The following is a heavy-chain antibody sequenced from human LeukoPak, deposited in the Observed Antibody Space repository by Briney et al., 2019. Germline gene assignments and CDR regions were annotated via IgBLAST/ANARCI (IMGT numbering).Heavy chain of an antibody. Sequence: PGRSLRLSCAASGFTFSSYSMTWVRQAPGKGLEWVSMINSNGKYIYYADSVKGRFTISRDNAKNSLYLQMNSLRAEDTAVYYCARALSGIAARSTETDYWGQGSLVTVSS. CDR1: GFTFSSYS. J-gene: IGHJ4*02. D-gene: IGHD6-6*01. CDR3: ARALSGIAARSTETDY. CDR2: INSNGKYI. V-gene: IGHV3-21*01.